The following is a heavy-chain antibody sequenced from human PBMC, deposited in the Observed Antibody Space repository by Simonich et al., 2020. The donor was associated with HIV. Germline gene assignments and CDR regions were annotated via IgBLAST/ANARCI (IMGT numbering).Heavy chain of an antibody. D-gene: IGHD3-10*01. J-gene: IGHJ4*02. CDR3: AREGGRGSITMVRPRAFDS. Sequence: QVQLVQSGSELKKPGASVKVSCKASGYSFNTNPMNWVRHALGQGLEWIGWINTTPGNQTSAQGVTGRFVHSWDTSVSTAFLQINSLTAEDTAVYFCAREGGRGSITMVRPRAFDSWGQGTLVTVSS. CDR1: GYSFNTNP. V-gene: IGHV7-4-1*02. CDR2: INTTPGNQ.